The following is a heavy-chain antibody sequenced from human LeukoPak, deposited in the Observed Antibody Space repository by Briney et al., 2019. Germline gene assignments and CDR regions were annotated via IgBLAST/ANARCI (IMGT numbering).Heavy chain of an antibody. CDR2: IYYSGST. Sequence: SETLSLTCTVSGGSISSSSYYWGWIRQPPGKGLEWIGSIYYSGSTYYNPSLKSRVTISVDTSKNQFSLKLSSVTAADTAVYYCARDRGGGSWYVSYYFDYWGQGTLVTVSS. CDR1: GGSISSSSYY. CDR3: ARDRGGGSWYVSYYFDY. J-gene: IGHJ4*02. D-gene: IGHD6-13*01. V-gene: IGHV4-39*02.